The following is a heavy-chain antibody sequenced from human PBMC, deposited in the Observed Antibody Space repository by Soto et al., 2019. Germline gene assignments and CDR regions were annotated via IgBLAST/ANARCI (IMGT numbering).Heavy chain of an antibody. CDR1: GYTFTGYY. J-gene: IGHJ6*04. CDR2: INPNSGGT. D-gene: IGHD2-2*01. CDR3: AREGGDCSSTSCYPGLDV. Sequence: GASVKVSCKASGYTFTGYYMHWVRQAPGQGLEWMGWINPNSGGTNYAQKFQGWVTMTRDTSISTAYMELSRLRSDDTAVYYCAREGGDCSSTSCYPGLDVWGKGTTVTVSS. V-gene: IGHV1-2*04.